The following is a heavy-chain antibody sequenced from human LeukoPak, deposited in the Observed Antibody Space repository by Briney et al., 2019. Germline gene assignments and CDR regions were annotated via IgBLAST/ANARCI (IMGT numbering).Heavy chain of an antibody. CDR2: ISGSGSGGST. CDR3: GPLYYYDSSGHPDY. J-gene: IGHJ4*02. Sequence: GGSLRLSCAASGFTFSDAWMTWVRQAPGKGLEWVSSISGSGSGGSTYYADSVKGRFTISRDNSKNTLYLQMNSLRAEDTAVYYCGPLYYYDSSGHPDYWGQGTLVTVSS. CDR1: GFTFSDAW. D-gene: IGHD3-22*01. V-gene: IGHV3-23*01.